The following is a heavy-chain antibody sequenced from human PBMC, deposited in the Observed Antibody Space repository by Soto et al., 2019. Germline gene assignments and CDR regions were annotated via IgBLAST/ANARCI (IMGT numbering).Heavy chain of an antibody. V-gene: IGHV1-3*01. J-gene: IGHJ4*02. CDR3: ARSRGPSNYDFWSGYYHPYFDY. CDR2: INAGNGNT. Sequence: QVQLVQSGAEVKKPGASVKVSCKASGYTFTSYAMHWVRQAPGQRLEWMGWINAGNGNTKYSQKFQGRVTITRDTSASTAYMELSSLRSEDTAVYYCARSRGPSNYDFWSGYYHPYFDYWGQGTLVTVSS. CDR1: GYTFTSYA. D-gene: IGHD3-3*01.